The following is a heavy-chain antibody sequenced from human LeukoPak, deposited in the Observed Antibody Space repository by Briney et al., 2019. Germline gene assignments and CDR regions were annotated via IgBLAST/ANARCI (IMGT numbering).Heavy chain of an antibody. V-gene: IGHV3-23*01. CDR2: ITRFGSST. CDR1: GFTFSSYA. CDR3: AKEAGSSTAGLRRDY. Sequence: GGSLRLSCAVSGFTFSSYAVTWVRQAPGKGLEWVSTITRFGSSTFYADSVKGRFTISRDNSKNTLYLQMDSLRAEDTAVYYCAKEAGSSTAGLRRDYWGQGTLVTVSS. D-gene: IGHD6-6*01. J-gene: IGHJ4*02.